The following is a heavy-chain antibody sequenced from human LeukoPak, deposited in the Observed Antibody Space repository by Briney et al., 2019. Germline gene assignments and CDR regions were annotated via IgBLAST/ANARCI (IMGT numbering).Heavy chain of an antibody. Sequence: PSETLSLTCTVSGGSISSYCWSWIRQPPGKGLEWIGYIYYSGSTNYNPSLKSRVTISVDTSKNQFSLKLSSVTAADTAVYYCARDFRKRYYYDSSGSYFDYWGQGTLVTVSS. J-gene: IGHJ4*02. V-gene: IGHV4-59*01. CDR1: GGSISSYC. D-gene: IGHD3-22*01. CDR2: IYYSGST. CDR3: ARDFRKRYYYDSSGSYFDY.